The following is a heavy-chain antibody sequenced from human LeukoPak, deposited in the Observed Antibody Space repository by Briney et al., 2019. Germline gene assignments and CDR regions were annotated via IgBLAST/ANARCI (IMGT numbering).Heavy chain of an antibody. V-gene: IGHV4-34*01. D-gene: IGHD4-23*01. CDR3: ARVGALRWSKGNYFDY. Sequence: AEPLSLTCAVYGGSFSGYYGSWIRQPPGKGLEWVGEINHSGGTNYNPSLKSRVTISVDTYKNQCSLKLSSVTAADTAVYYCARVGALRWSKGNYFDYWGQGTLVTVSS. CDR2: INHSGGT. CDR1: GGSFSGYY. J-gene: IGHJ4*02.